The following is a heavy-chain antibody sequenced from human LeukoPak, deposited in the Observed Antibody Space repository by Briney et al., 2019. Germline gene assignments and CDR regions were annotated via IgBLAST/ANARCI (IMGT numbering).Heavy chain of an antibody. CDR1: GGSISSSSYY. Sequence: SETLSLTCTVSGGSISSSSYYWGWIRQPPGKGLEWIGSIYYSGSTNYNPSLKSRVTISVDTSKNQFSLKLSSVTAADTAVYYCAREGRPYGDYDYWGQGTLVTVSS. V-gene: IGHV4-39*07. CDR3: AREGRPYGDYDY. CDR2: IYYSGST. J-gene: IGHJ4*02. D-gene: IGHD4-17*01.